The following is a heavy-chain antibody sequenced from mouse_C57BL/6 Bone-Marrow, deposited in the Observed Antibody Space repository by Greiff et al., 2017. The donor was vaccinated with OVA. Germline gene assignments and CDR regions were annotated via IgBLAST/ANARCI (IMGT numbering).Heavy chain of an antibody. CDR1: GFSLTSYG. Sequence: VKLVESGPGLVQPSQSLSITCTVSGFSLTSYGVHWVRQSPGKGLEWLGVIWRGGSTDYNAAFMSRLSITKDNSKSQVFFKMNSLQADDTAIYYCAKKVTTKETWFAYWGQGTLVTVSA. D-gene: IGHD2-2*01. CDR2: IWRGGST. J-gene: IGHJ3*01. CDR3: AKKVTTKETWFAY. V-gene: IGHV2-5*01.